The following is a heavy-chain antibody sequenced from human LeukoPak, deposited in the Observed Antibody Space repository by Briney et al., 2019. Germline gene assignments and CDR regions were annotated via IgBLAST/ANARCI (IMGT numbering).Heavy chain of an antibody. CDR2: INPNSGGT. CDR3: ARWAPKKLERPDYYYGMDV. Sequence: GASVKVSCKASGYTFTGYYMHWVRQAPRQGLEWMGWINPNSGGTNYAQKFQGWVTMTRDTSISTAYMELSRLRSDDTAVYYCARWAPKKLERPDYYYGMDVWGQGTTVTVSS. D-gene: IGHD1-1*01. J-gene: IGHJ6*02. V-gene: IGHV1-2*04. CDR1: GYTFTGYY.